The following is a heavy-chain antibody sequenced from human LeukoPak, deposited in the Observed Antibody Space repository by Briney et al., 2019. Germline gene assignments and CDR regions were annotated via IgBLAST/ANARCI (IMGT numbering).Heavy chain of an antibody. J-gene: IGHJ4*02. Sequence: SETLSLTCAVYGGSFSGYYWSWIRQPPGKGLEWIGEINHSGSTNYNPSLKSRVTISVDTSKNQFSLKLSSVTAADTAVYYCARVTGVGRRVTTGLDCWGQGTLVTVSS. CDR3: ARVTGVGRRVTTGLDC. CDR2: INHSGST. D-gene: IGHD4-17*01. V-gene: IGHV4-34*01. CDR1: GGSFSGYY.